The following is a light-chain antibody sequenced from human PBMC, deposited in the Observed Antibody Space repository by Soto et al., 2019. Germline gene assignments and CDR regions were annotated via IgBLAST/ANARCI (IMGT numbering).Light chain of an antibody. CDR3: QQSETYPLT. CDR1: QSVSSSY. Sequence: EIVLTQSPATLSLSPGERATLSCRASQSVSSSYLAWYQQKPGQAPRLLIYGASSRATGIPDRFSGSGSGTEFTLTISSLQPGDFATYYCQQSETYPLTFGQGTRLENK. J-gene: IGKJ5*01. CDR2: GAS. V-gene: IGKV3-20*01.